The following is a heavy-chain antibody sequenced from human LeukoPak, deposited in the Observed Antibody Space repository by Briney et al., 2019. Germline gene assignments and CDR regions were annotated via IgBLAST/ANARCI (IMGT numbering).Heavy chain of an antibody. V-gene: IGHV3-48*02. CDR1: GFTFSSAY. CDR3: ARARASGRSGFDY. CDR2: ISSSSSTI. D-gene: IGHD2-15*01. Sequence: GGSLRLSCAASGFTFSSAYVSWVRQAPGKGLEWVSYISSSSSTIYYADSVKGRFTISRDNAKNSLDLQMNSLRDEDTAVYYCARARASGRSGFDYWGQGTLVTVSS. J-gene: IGHJ4*02.